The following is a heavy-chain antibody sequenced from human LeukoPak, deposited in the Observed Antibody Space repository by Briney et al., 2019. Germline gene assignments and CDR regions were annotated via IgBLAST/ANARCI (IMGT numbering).Heavy chain of an antibody. V-gene: IGHV4-59*01. CDR1: GASIGSYY. J-gene: IGHJ3*02. Sequence: SETLSLTCSVSGASIGSYYWNWIRQPPGKGLEWIGYVYFSGSTNYNPSLKSRVTISVDTSKNHISLKLRSVIAADTALYYCATGEQYGGGDVFDIWGQGTMVSVSS. D-gene: IGHD4-23*01. CDR3: ATGEQYGGGDVFDI. CDR2: VYFSGST.